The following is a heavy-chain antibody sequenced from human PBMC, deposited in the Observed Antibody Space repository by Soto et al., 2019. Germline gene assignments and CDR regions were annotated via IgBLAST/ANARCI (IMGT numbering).Heavy chain of an antibody. CDR1: GGTFSTYT. V-gene: IGHV1-69*18. Sequence: QVHLVQSGAEVRKPGSSVTVSCKTSGGTFSTYTIYWVRQAPGQGLEWMGRIIPLFGTTRYAQNFQDRVTITAEESTSTTDMELSSLRAEDTALYYCARRLDDRADAGFDVWGAGTAVTVSA. CDR3: ARRLDDRADAGFDV. D-gene: IGHD3-16*01. J-gene: IGHJ3*01. CDR2: IIPLFGTT.